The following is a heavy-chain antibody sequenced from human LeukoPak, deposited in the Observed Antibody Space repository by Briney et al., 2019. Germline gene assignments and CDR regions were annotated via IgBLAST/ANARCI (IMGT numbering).Heavy chain of an antibody. Sequence: ASVKVSCKASGYTFTSYGISWVRQAPGQGLEWMGWISAYNGNTNYAQKFQGRVTMTEDTSTDTAYMELSSLRSEDTAVYYCATALVGATTPDYWGQGTLVTVSS. CDR1: GYTFTSYG. D-gene: IGHD1-26*01. V-gene: IGHV1-18*01. J-gene: IGHJ4*02. CDR3: ATALVGATTPDY. CDR2: ISAYNGNT.